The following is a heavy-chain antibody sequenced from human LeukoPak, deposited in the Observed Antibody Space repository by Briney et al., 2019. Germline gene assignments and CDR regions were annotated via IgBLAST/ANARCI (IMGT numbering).Heavy chain of an antibody. CDR3: ARDLGTGSYYPFDY. V-gene: IGHV4-59*13. Sequence: SETLSLTCTVSGGSITNYYWSWIRQPPGMGLEWIGYIYYSGSTGYNPSLKSRVIISVDTSKNQFSLKLSSVTAADTAVYYCARDLGTGSYYPFDYWGQGTLVTVSS. CDR2: IYYSGST. J-gene: IGHJ4*02. CDR1: GGSITNYY. D-gene: IGHD1-26*01.